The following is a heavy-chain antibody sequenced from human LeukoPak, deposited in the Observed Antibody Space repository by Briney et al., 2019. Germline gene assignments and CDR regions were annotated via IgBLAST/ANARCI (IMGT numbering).Heavy chain of an antibody. CDR3: ARNRGTYYFDY. V-gene: IGHV3-21*01. D-gene: IGHD3-10*01. CDR1: GLTFSSYS. Sequence: GGSLRLSCAASGLTFSSYSMTWVRQAPGKGLEWVSSISSSSSYIYYADSVKGRFTISRDNAKNSLYLQMNSLRAEDTAVYYCARNRGTYYFDYWGQGTLVTVSS. CDR2: ISSSSSYI. J-gene: IGHJ4*02.